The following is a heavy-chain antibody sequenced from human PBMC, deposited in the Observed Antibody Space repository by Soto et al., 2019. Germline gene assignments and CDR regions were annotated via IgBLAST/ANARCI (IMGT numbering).Heavy chain of an antibody. CDR3: ARDKTYYYGSGSYYNSFWFDP. Sequence: KTSETLSLTCTVSGGSISSGDYYWSWIRQPPGKGLEWIGYIYYSGSTYYNPSLKSRVTISVDTSKNQFSLKLSSVTAADTAVYYCARDKTYYYGSGSYYNSFWFDPWGQGTLVTVSS. CDR1: GGSISSGDYY. J-gene: IGHJ5*02. V-gene: IGHV4-30-4*01. D-gene: IGHD3-10*01. CDR2: IYYSGST.